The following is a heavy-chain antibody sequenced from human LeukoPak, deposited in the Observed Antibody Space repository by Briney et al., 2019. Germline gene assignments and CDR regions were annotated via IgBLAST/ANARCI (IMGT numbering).Heavy chain of an antibody. V-gene: IGHV3-30*18. CDR3: AKDHLAGYSYGGYYFGY. CDR1: GFTFSDYG. CDR2: ISYDGSNK. Sequence: RRSLRLSCAASGFTFSDYGMHWVRQGPGKGLKWEAVISYDGSNKNYVDSVKGRFTISRDNSKNTLYLQMSSLRGEDTAVYYCAKDHLAGYSYGGYYFGYWGQGTLVTVSS. D-gene: IGHD5-18*01. J-gene: IGHJ4*02.